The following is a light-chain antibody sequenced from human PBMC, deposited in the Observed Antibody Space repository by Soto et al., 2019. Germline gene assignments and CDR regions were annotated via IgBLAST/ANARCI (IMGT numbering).Light chain of an antibody. CDR2: DVS. CDR3: SSYTTSNTRQIV. CDR1: SSDVVGYNY. J-gene: IGLJ1*01. Sequence: VLTQPASVSGSPGQSITISCTGTSSDVVGYNYVSWYQHHPGKAPKLMIYDVSNRPSGVSNRFSGSKSGNTASLTISGLQPEDEADCYCSSYTTSNTRQIVLGTGTKVTVL. V-gene: IGLV2-14*03.